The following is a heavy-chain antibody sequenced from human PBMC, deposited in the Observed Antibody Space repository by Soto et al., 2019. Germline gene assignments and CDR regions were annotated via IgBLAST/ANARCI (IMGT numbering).Heavy chain of an antibody. V-gene: IGHV3-30*18. CDR2: ILYVATNT. D-gene: IGHD6-25*01. CDR1: GFTFISNG. CDR3: SKFAGYGIGF. J-gene: IGHJ4*02. Sequence: AGGSLRPSCAAPGFTFISNGTHWVRQAPGKGLGWVAFILYVATNTYYADSVKARFTISGDNSKNTLYLQMNGLKAEDTAVDYCSKFAGYGIGFWGQGTLVTVSS.